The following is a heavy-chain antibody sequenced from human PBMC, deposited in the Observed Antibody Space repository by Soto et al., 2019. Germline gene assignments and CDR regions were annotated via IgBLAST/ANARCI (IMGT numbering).Heavy chain of an antibody. CDR1: GGSISSYY. D-gene: IGHD3-10*01. CDR2: IYYSGST. V-gene: IGHV4-59*01. CDR3: ARDHGDGSGSYYLPRSDYYYYYMDV. Sequence: SETLSLTCTVSGGSISSYYWSWIRQPPGKGLEWIGYIYYSGSTNYNPSLKSRVTISVDTSKNQFSLKLSSVTAADTAVYYCARDHGDGSGSYYLPRSDYYYYYMDVWGKGTTVTVSS. J-gene: IGHJ6*03.